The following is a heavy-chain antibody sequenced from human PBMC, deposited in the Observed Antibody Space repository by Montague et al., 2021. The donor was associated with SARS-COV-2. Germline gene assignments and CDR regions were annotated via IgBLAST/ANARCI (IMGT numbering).Heavy chain of an antibody. CDR3: ASLRGSAEILTAFQGVCYFYGMDA. D-gene: IGHD3-9*01. CDR1: GGSVSSGSFY. CDR2: IYYTGGS. J-gene: IGHJ6*02. Sequence: SETLSLTCTVSGGSVSSGSFYWSWIRQPPGKGLELIGYIYYTGGSNYNPSLKSRVIISVDTSKNQFSLKLSSVTAADTAVYYCASLRGSAEILTAFQGVCYFYGMDAWGQGTTVTVSS. V-gene: IGHV4-61*01.